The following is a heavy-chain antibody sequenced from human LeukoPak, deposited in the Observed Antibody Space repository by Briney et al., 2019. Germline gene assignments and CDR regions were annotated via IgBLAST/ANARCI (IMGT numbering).Heavy chain of an antibody. CDR1: GGSFSGYY. CDR3: ARSDPPSYQLPFDY. J-gene: IGHJ4*02. CDR2: IYYSGST. V-gene: IGHV4-34*01. D-gene: IGHD2-2*01. Sequence: PSETLSLTCAVYGGSFSGYYWSWIRQPPGKRLEWIGIIYYSGSTYYNPSLKSRVTISVDTSKNQFSLRLSSVIAADTAVYYCARSDPPSYQLPFDYWGQGTLVTVSS.